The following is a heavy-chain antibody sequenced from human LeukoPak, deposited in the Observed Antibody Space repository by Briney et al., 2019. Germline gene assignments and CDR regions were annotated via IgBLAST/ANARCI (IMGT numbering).Heavy chain of an antibody. Sequence: GGSLRPSCAASGFTFSSYAMSWVRQAPGKGLEWVSAISGSGGSTYYADSVKGRFTISRDNSKNTLYLQMNSLRAEDTAVYYCAKRDDSSGSSFDYWGQGILVTVSS. CDR1: GFTFSSYA. CDR2: ISGSGGST. J-gene: IGHJ4*02. D-gene: IGHD3-22*01. CDR3: AKRDDSSGSSFDY. V-gene: IGHV3-23*01.